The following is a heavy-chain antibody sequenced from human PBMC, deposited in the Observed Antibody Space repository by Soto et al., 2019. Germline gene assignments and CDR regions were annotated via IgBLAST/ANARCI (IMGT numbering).Heavy chain of an antibody. CDR2: VYYRGST. D-gene: IGHD2-15*01. CDR1: GGSLSNYY. V-gene: IGHV4-59*08. J-gene: IGHJ4*02. CDR3: ARGYCSGGSCYRY. Sequence: SETLSLTCTVSGGSLSNYYWSWIRQPPGKGLEWIGYVYYRGSTNYNPSLKSRVTISVDTSKNQFSLKLSSVTAADTAVYYCARGYCSGGSCYRYWGQGSQVTVSS.